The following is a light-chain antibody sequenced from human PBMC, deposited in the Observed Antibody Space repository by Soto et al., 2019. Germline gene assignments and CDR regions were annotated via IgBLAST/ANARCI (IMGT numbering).Light chain of an antibody. CDR1: QSVSSSY. J-gene: IGKJ3*01. CDR2: GAS. Sequence: EIVLTQSPGTLSLSPGERATLSCRASQSVSSSYLAWSQQKPGQAPRLLIYGASSRATGIPDRFSGSGSGTDFTLTISRLEPEDFAVYYYQQYGNSRVVTFGPGTKVDIK. CDR3: QQYGNSRVVT. V-gene: IGKV3-20*01.